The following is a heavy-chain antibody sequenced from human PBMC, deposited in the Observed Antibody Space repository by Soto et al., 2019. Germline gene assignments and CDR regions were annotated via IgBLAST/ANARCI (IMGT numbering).Heavy chain of an antibody. CDR2: ISYDGSNK. Sequence: GGSLRLSCAASGFTFSSYTMHWVRQAPGKGLGWVAVISYDGSNKYYADSVKGRFTISRDNSKNTLYLQMNSLRAEDTAVHYCAKGEDIVATVFDYWGQGILVTVSS. V-gene: IGHV3-30-3*02. J-gene: IGHJ4*02. CDR1: GFTFSSYT. CDR3: AKGEDIVATVFDY. D-gene: IGHD5-12*01.